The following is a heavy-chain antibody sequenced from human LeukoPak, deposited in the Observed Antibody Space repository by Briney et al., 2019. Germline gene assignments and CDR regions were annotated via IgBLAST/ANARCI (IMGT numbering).Heavy chain of an antibody. CDR2: IYYSGTT. V-gene: IGHV4-39*07. CDR1: GGSISDSIYY. CDR3: ARENKGFSYYGSGTPDY. Sequence: NASETLSLTCTVSGGSISDSIYYWGWIRQPPGKGLEWIGSIYYSGTTYYSPSLESRVTISVDTSKNQFSLKLSSVTAADTAVYYCARENKGFSYYGSGTPDYWGQGTLVTVSS. D-gene: IGHD3-10*01. J-gene: IGHJ4*02.